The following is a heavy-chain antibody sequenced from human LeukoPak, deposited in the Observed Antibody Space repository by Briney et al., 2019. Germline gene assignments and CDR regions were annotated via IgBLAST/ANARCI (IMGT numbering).Heavy chain of an antibody. J-gene: IGHJ4*02. CDR1: GGTFSSYA. D-gene: IGHD6-19*01. Sequence: ASVKVSCKASGGTFSSYAISWVRQAPGQGLEWMGGIIPIFGTANYAQKFQGRVTITADESTSTAYMELSSLRSEDTAVYYCASEYSSGWWDTVAFDHWGQGTLVTVSS. CDR2: IIPIFGTA. CDR3: ASEYSSGWWDTVAFDH. V-gene: IGHV1-69*13.